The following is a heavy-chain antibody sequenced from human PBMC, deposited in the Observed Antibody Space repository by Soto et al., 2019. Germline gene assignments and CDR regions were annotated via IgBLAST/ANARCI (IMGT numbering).Heavy chain of an antibody. CDR3: AREGGSSWYYYGMDV. CDR1: GGSVSSGSYY. CDR2: IYYSGST. V-gene: IGHV4-61*01. J-gene: IGHJ6*02. Sequence: SETLSVTCTVSGGSVSSGSYYWSWIRQPPGKGLEWIGYIYYSGSTNYNPSLKSRVTISVDTSKNQFSLKLSSVTAADTAVYYCAREGGSSWYYYGMDVWGQGTTVSVSS. D-gene: IGHD6-13*01.